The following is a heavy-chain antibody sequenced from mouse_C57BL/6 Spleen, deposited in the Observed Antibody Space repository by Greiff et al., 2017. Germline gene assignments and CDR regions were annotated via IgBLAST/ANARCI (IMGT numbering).Heavy chain of an antibody. D-gene: IGHD1-1*01. CDR3: ARERVYGDDY. CDR2: INPNNGGT. J-gene: IGHJ2*01. V-gene: IGHV1-26*01. Sequence: EVQLQQSGPELVKPGASVKISCKASGYTFTDYYMNWVKQSHGKSLEWIGDINPNNGGTSYNQKFKGKATLTVYKSSSTAYMELRSLTSEDSAVYYCARERVYGDDYWGQGTPLTVSS. CDR1: GYTFTDYY.